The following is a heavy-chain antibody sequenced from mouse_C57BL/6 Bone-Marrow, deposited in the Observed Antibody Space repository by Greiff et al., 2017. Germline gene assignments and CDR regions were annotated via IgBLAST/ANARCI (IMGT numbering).Heavy chain of an antibody. CDR1: GYSFTGYY. CDR3: ATLSTMVRGWFAY. CDR2: INPSTGGT. V-gene: IGHV1-42*01. Sequence: EVQLVESGPELVKPGASVKISCKASGYSFTGYYMNWVKQSPEKSLEWIGEINPSTGGTTYNQKFKAKATLTVDNSSSTAYMQLKSLTSEDSAVYYCATLSTMVRGWFAYWGQGTLVTVSA. J-gene: IGHJ3*01. D-gene: IGHD2-2*01.